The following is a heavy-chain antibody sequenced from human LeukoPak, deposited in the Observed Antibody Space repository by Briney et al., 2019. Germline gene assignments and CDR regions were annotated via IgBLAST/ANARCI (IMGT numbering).Heavy chain of an antibody. J-gene: IGHJ6*02. CDR3: ARGMELWYGMDV. CDR1: GYTFTGYY. V-gene: IGHV1-2*02. D-gene: IGHD1-7*01. CDR2: INPSSGGT. Sequence: ASVKVSCKASGYTFTGYYMHWVRQAPGQGLEWMGWINPSSGGTNYAQKFQGRVTMTRDTSISTAYMELSRLRSDDTAVYYCARGMELWYGMDVWGQGTTVTVSS.